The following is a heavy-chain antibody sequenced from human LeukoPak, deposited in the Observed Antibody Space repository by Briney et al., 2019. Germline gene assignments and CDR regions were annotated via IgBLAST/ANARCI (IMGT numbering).Heavy chain of an antibody. J-gene: IGHJ6*02. CDR1: GFTVSGNY. CDR3: AKVLRYFMDV. D-gene: IGHD3-9*01. CDR2: IYTGGST. Sequence: GGSLRLSCAASGFTVSGNYMGWVRQAPGKGLEWVSVIYTGGSTYYADSVKGRFTISRDNSKNTLYLQMNSLRAEDTAVYYCAKVLRYFMDVWGQGTTVTVSS. V-gene: IGHV3-66*01.